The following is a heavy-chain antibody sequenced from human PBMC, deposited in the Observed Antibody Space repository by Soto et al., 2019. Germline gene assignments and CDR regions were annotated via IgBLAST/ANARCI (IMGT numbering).Heavy chain of an antibody. CDR2: IYYSGGT. V-gene: IGHV4-59*01. CDR3: ARRYGSGFDY. Sequence: TLSLTCTVSGGSISSYYWSCIRQPPGKGLEWIGYIYYSGGTNYNPSLKSRVTISVDTSKNQFSLKLSSVTAADTAVYYCARRYGSGFDYWGQGTLVTVSS. J-gene: IGHJ4*02. D-gene: IGHD6-25*01. CDR1: GGSISSYY.